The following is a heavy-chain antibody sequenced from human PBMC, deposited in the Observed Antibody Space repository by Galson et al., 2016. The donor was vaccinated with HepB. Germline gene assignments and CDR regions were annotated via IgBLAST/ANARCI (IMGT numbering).Heavy chain of an antibody. V-gene: IGHV4-39*07. J-gene: IGHJ4*02. CDR2: IYSSGRT. D-gene: IGHD6-13*01. CDR3: ARVRIASSIDF. CDR1: GGSISSSSYY. Sequence: SETLSLTCTVSGGSISSSSYYWGWVRQPPGKGLEWIGTIYSSGRTYYNPSLKSRVTISMGTSKNQFSLNLSSVTAADTAVYYCARVRIASSIDFWGQGILVTVSS.